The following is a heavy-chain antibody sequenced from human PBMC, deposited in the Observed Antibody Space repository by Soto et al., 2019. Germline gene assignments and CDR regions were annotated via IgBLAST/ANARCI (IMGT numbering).Heavy chain of an antibody. CDR2: IYYSGST. CDR1: GGSISSYY. CDR3: ARAHTEDYDFWSGYYVSSFFDY. D-gene: IGHD3-3*01. Sequence: SETLSLTCTVSGGSISSYYWSWIRQPPGKELEWIGYIYYSGSTNYNPSLKSRVTISVDTSKNQFSLKLSSVTAADTAVYYCARAHTEDYDFWSGYYVSSFFDYWGQGTLVTVSS. V-gene: IGHV4-59*01. J-gene: IGHJ4*02.